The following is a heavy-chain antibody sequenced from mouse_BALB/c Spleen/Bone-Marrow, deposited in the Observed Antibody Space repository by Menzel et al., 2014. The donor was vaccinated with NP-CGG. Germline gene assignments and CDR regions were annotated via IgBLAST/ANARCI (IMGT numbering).Heavy chain of an antibody. CDR3: GRSYGYDDWFAY. V-gene: IGHV1-37*01. CDR1: GYSFTGYF. Sequence: EVMLVESGPELVKPGASVKISCKASGYSFTGYFMNWVKQSHGKSLEWIGRINPYNGDTFYNQKFKGKATLTVDESSSTAHMELLSLTSEDSAVYYCGRSYGYDDWFAYWGQGTLVTVSA. CDR2: INPYNGDT. D-gene: IGHD2-2*01. J-gene: IGHJ3*01.